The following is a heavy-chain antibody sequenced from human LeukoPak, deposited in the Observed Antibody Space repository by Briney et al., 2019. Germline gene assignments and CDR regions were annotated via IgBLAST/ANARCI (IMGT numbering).Heavy chain of an antibody. J-gene: IGHJ4*02. V-gene: IGHV3-23*01. D-gene: IGHD3-9*01. CDR2: ISGGGGTT. Sequence: PGGSLRLSWAASGXTFSFYAMTWVRRSPGKGLEWVSAISGGGGTTYYAELVKGRFTISRGNSKNTLYLQMNSLRAEDTAVYYCAKFYDILTGYFDYWGQGTLVTVSS. CDR3: AKFYDILTGYFDY. CDR1: GXTFSFYA.